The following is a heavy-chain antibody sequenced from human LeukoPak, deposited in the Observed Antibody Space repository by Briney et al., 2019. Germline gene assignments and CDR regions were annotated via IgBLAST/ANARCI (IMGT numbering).Heavy chain of an antibody. CDR3: AKCGNSGCHLIDY. V-gene: IGHV3-23*01. CDR1: GFTFSTNA. J-gene: IGHJ4*02. CDR2: ISGRTGST. D-gene: IGHD5-12*01. Sequence: GGSLRLSCAASGFTFSTNAMSWVRQAPGKGLEWVSAISGRTGSTYYSDSVKGRFTVSRDNSKSTLYLQMDSLRAEDTAVYYCAKCGNSGCHLIDYWGQGTLVTVSS.